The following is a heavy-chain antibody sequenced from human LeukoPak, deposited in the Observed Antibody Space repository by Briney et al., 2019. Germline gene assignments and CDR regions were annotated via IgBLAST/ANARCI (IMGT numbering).Heavy chain of an antibody. CDR3: ARVRGDYGDYVTNWFDP. D-gene: IGHD4-17*01. CDR2: IYHSGST. V-gene: IGHV4-38-2*02. CDR1: GYSISSGYY. Sequence: SETLSLTCTVSGYSISSGYYWGWIRQPPGKGLEWIGSIYHSGSTYYNPSLKSRVTISVDTSKNQFSLKLSSVTAADTAVYYCARVRGDYGDYVTNWFDPWAREPWSPSPQ. J-gene: IGHJ5*02.